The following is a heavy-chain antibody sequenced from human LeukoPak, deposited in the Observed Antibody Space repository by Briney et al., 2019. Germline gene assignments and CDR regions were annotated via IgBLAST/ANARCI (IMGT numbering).Heavy chain of an antibody. CDR1: GGSISSGSYS. CDR2: IYLRGST. CDR3: ARFSPRAMGNYLDF. Sequence: NPSQTLSLTCAVSGGSISSGSYSWSWIRQPPGKGLEWIGYIYLRGSTYYNPSLKSRVILSLDESANQFSLNLSSVTAADTAVYYCARFSPRAMGNYLDFWGQGTLVTVSS. V-gene: IGHV4-30-2*01. J-gene: IGHJ4*02. D-gene: IGHD7-27*01.